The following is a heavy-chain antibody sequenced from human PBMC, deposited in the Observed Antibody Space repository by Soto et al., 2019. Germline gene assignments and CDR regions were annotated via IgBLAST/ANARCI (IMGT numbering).Heavy chain of an antibody. V-gene: IGHV3-11*06. Sequence: GGSLRLSCAASGFTFSDYYVSWIRQAPGKGLEWVSYISKTSTYANYADSVKGRFTISRDNAKNSLYLQMNSLRAEDTAVYYCARDQSSGYWSDFWGQGTLVTVSS. D-gene: IGHD3-22*01. J-gene: IGHJ4*02. CDR2: ISKTSTYA. CDR1: GFTFSDYY. CDR3: ARDQSSGYWSDF.